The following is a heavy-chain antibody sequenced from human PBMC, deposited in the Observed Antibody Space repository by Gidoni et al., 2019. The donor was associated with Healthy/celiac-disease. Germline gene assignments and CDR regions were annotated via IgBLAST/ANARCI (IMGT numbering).Heavy chain of an antibody. CDR3: AASDTAMVSSADY. CDR1: GYSFTSYW. D-gene: IGHD5-18*01. J-gene: IGHJ4*02. Sequence: EVQLVQSGAEVKTPGESLRISCTGSGYSFTSYWISWVRQMPGKGLAWMGRIDPSDSYTNYSPSFQGHVTISADKSISTAYLQWSSLKASDTAMYYCAASDTAMVSSADYWGQGTLVTVSS. CDR2: IDPSDSYT. V-gene: IGHV5-10-1*03.